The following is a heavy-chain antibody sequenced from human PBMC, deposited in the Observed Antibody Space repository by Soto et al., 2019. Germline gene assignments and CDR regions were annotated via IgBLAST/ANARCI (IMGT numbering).Heavy chain of an antibody. V-gene: IGHV3-15*01. Sequence: GGSLRLSCAASGFTFSNAWWSWVGQAPGKGLEGGGRIKSKTDGGTTDYAAPVKGRFTIARDDSKNTLFLQMNSLKTENTAVYYSTTDDPINKNWGQGTLVTVSS. CDR3: TTDDPINKN. CDR2: IKSKTDGGTT. J-gene: IGHJ4*02. CDR1: GFTFSNAW.